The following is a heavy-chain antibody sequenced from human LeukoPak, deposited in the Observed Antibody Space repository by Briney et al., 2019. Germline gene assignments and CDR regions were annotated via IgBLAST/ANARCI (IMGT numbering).Heavy chain of an antibody. CDR3: ARLRGNYFPDY. CDR2: IYYSGST. D-gene: IGHD4-11*01. CDR1: GGSISGYY. V-gene: IGHV4-59*01. Sequence: PSETLSLTCTVSGGSISGYYRTWIRQPPGKGLEWIAYIYYSGSTNYNPSPKSRVTISVNTSKNQFSLRLSSVTAADTAVYYCARLRGNYFPDYWGQGTLVTVSS. J-gene: IGHJ4*02.